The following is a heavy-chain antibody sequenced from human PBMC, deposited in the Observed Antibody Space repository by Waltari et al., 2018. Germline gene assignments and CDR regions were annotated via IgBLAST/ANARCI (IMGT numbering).Heavy chain of an antibody. D-gene: IGHD6-19*01. CDR1: GGSISSSSYY. CDR3: ALSIAVAAQGGNFDY. J-gene: IGHJ4*02. CDR2: IYYSGST. V-gene: IGHV4-39*01. Sequence: QLQLQESGPGLVKPSETLSLTCTVSGGSISSSSYYWGWIRQPPGKGLEGIGSIYYSGSTYYNPSLKSRVTISVDTSKNQFSLKLSSVTAADTAVYYCALSIAVAAQGGNFDYWGQGTLVTVSS.